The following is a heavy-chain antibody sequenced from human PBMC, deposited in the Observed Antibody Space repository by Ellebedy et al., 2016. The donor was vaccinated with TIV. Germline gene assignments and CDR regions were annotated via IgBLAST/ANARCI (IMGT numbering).Heavy chain of an antibody. J-gene: IGHJ2*01. D-gene: IGHD4-23*01. V-gene: IGHV5-51*01. Sequence: GESLKISCKGSGYSFTSYWIGWVRQMPGKGLEWMGIIYPGDSDTRYSPSFQGQVTISADKSISTAYLQWSSLKASDTAMYYCAREAGYGGKRYWYFDLWGRGTLVTVSS. CDR3: AREAGYGGKRYWYFDL. CDR2: IYPGDSDT. CDR1: GYSFTSYW.